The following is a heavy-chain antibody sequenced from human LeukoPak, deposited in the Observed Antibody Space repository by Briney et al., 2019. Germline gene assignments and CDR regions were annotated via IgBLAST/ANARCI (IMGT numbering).Heavy chain of an antibody. CDR3: ARGYSTGIAVAEPH. D-gene: IGHD6-19*01. CDR2: ISSSSSYI. Sequence: PGGSLRLSCAASGFTFSSYSMNWVRQAPGKGLEWVSSISSSSSYIYYADSVKGRFTISRDNAKNSLYLQMDSLRAEDTAVYYCARGYSTGIAVAEPHWGQGTLVTVSS. V-gene: IGHV3-21*01. CDR1: GFTFSSYS. J-gene: IGHJ4*02.